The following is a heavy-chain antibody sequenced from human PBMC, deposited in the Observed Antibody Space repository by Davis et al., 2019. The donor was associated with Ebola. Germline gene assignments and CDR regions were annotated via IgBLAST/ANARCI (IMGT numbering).Heavy chain of an antibody. CDR1: GGSLSGYF. D-gene: IGHD4-11*01. CDR2: VNYLGSA. CDR3: ARADSTVTTSWFDP. Sequence: SETLSLTCAVSGGSLSGYFWNWIRQTPGKGPEWIGEVNYLGSAKYNPSLKRRVSISVDTSKNQFSLKLSSVTAADTAVYYCARADSTVTTSWFDPWGQGTLVTVSS. J-gene: IGHJ5*02. V-gene: IGHV4-34*01.